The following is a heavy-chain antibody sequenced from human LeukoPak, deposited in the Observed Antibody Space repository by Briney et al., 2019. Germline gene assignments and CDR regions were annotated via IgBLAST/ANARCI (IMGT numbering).Heavy chain of an antibody. J-gene: IGHJ4*02. V-gene: IGHV3-30-3*01. Sequence: GRSLRLSCAASGFTFSSYAIHWVRQAPGKGLEWVAVISYDGTNKYYADSVKGRFTISRDNSKNTLYLQMNSLRAEDTAVYYCAKGGKVGADYWGQGTLVTVSS. CDR3: AKGGKVGADY. CDR2: ISYDGTNK. D-gene: IGHD1-26*01. CDR1: GFTFSSYA.